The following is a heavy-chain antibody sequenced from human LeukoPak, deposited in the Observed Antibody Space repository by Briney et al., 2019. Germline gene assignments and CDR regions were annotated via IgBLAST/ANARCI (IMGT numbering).Heavy chain of an antibody. CDR1: GYTFTGYY. V-gene: IGHV1-2*02. J-gene: IGHJ4*02. CDR3: ARLFLIVGATGNDY. D-gene: IGHD1-26*01. Sequence: ASVQVSCKASGYTFTGYYMHWVRQAPGQGLEWMGWINPNSGGTNYAQKFQGRVTMTRDTSISTAYMELSRLRSDDTAVYYCARLFLIVGATGNDYWGKGTLVTVSS. CDR2: INPNSGGT.